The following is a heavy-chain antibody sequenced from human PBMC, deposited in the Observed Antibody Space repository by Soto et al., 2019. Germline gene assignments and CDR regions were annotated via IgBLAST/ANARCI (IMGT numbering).Heavy chain of an antibody. Sequence: QIQLVQSGAEVKKPGASVKVSCKASGYTFTSYGISWVRQAPGQGLEWMGWISAYNDNTNYAQKLQGRVTMTTDTSTITAYIELRSLRSDDTAVYFCARDQLGATGDYWGQGTLVTVSS. J-gene: IGHJ4*02. D-gene: IGHD1-26*01. CDR1: GYTFTSYG. V-gene: IGHV1-18*01. CDR3: ARDQLGATGDY. CDR2: ISAYNDNT.